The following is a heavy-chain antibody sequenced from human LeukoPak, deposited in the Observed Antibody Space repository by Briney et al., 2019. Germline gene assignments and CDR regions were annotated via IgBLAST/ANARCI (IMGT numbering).Heavy chain of an antibody. CDR3: AKDSRIVGAPRNPFDI. V-gene: IGHV3-23*01. Sequence: GGSLRLSCAASGFTLSNYGMSWVRQAPGKGLEWVSTISGSVLYRHYTDSVKGRFTISRDNSKNTLYLQMNSLRAEDKAVYYCAKDSRIVGAPRNPFDIWGQGTMVTVSS. J-gene: IGHJ3*02. CDR1: GFTLSNYG. D-gene: IGHD1-26*01. CDR2: ISGSVLYR.